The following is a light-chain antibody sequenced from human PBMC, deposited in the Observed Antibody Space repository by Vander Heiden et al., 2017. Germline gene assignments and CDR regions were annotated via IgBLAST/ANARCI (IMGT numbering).Light chain of an antibody. CDR1: KSVLYSSDNKNY. CDR2: WAS. V-gene: IGKV4-1*01. Sequence: DIVMTQSPDSLAVSLGERATINCKSSKSVLYSSDNKNYAAWYQQKPGQPPKLLISWASTRESGVPDRFSGSGSGTDFTLTISRLQAEDVAVYYCQQYYSTPLTFGGGTKVEIK. CDR3: QQYYSTPLT. J-gene: IGKJ4*01.